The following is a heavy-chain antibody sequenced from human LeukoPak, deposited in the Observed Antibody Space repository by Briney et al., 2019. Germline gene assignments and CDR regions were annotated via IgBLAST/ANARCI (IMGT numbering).Heavy chain of an antibody. J-gene: IGHJ4*02. CDR1: GGTFSSYA. CDR3: ASGASGGSWFPSDY. Sequence: SVKVSCKASGGTFSSYAISWVRQAPGQGLEWMGRIIPIFGTANYAQKFQGRVTITTDESTSTAYMELSSLRSEDTAVYYCASGASGGSWFPSDYWGQGTLVTVSS. CDR2: IIPIFGTA. D-gene: IGHD6-13*01. V-gene: IGHV1-69*05.